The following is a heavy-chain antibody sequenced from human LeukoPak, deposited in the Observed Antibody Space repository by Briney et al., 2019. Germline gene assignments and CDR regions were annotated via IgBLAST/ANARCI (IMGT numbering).Heavy chain of an antibody. CDR2: INPSGGST. Sequence: GASVKVSCKASGYTFTGYYMHWVRQAPGQGLEWMGIINPSGGSTSYAQKFQGRVTMTRDMSTSTVYMELSSLRSEDTAVYYCAREGVEYYYDSSGYYPLGYWGQGTLVTVSS. D-gene: IGHD3-22*01. V-gene: IGHV1-46*01. J-gene: IGHJ4*02. CDR1: GYTFTGYY. CDR3: AREGVEYYYDSSGYYPLGY.